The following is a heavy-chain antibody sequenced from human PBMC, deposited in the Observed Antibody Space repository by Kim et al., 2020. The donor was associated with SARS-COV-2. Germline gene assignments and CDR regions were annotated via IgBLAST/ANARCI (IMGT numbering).Heavy chain of an antibody. CDR1: GGTFSSYA. V-gene: IGHV1-69*13. J-gene: IGHJ4*02. CDR3: ARLGSVTTVTGDDY. Sequence: SVKVSCKASGGTFSSYANSWVRQAPGQGLEWMGGIIPIFGTANYAQKFQGRVTITADESTSTAYMELSSLRSEDTAVYYCARLGSVTTVTGDDYWGQGTLVTVSS. CDR2: IIPIFGTA. D-gene: IGHD4-17*01.